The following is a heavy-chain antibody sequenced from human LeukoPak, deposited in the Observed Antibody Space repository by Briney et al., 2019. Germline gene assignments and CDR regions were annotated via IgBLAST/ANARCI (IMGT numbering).Heavy chain of an antibody. D-gene: IGHD1-26*01. CDR2: IYTSGST. J-gene: IGHJ4*02. V-gene: IGHV4-4*07. Sequence: SETLCLTCTVSGGSISSYYWSWIRQPAGKGLEWIGRIYTSGSTNYNPSLKSRVTMSVDTSKNQFSLKLSSVTAADTAVYYCRGGSYVGGYDYWGQGTLVTVSS. CDR1: GGSISSYY. CDR3: RGGSYVGGYDY.